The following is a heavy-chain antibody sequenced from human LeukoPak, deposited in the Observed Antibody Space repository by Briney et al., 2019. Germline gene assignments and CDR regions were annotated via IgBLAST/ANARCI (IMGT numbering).Heavy chain of an antibody. D-gene: IGHD1-1*01. CDR2: IDWNGGRT. J-gene: IGHJ4*02. Sequence: PGGSLRLSCAASGFTFDDYGMSWVRQAPGKGLEWVSGIDWNGGRTGYADSVKGRFTISRDNAKNLLYLQMDSLRVEDTAIYYCARDPRTVRIWGQGTLVTVSS. V-gene: IGHV3-20*04. CDR1: GFTFDDYG. CDR3: ARDPRTVRI.